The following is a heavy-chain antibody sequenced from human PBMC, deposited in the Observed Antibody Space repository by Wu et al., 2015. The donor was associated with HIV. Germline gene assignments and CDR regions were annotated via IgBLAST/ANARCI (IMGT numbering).Heavy chain of an antibody. D-gene: IGHD2-21*01. CDR2: FAPEFGKT. CDR1: GNTLNKLS. V-gene: IGHV1-24*01. Sequence: QVQLEQSGAGVKKPGASVDVSCKISGNTLNKLSIHWIRQAPGKGLEWMGGFAPEFGKTFFAQKFQGRIAMTEDTSTNTAYMRLRSLTFEDTAMYYCAASPRDVWSVGLQHWGLGSLVFV. CDR3: AASPRDVWSVGLQH. J-gene: IGHJ1*01.